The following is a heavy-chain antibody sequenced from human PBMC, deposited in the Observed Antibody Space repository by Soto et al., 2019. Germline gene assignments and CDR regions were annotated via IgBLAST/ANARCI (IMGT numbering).Heavy chain of an antibody. V-gene: IGHV3-33*01. Sequence: GGSLRLSCAASGFTFSSYGMHWVRQAPGKGLEWVAVIWYDGSNKYYADSVKGRFTISRDNSKNTLYLQMNSLRAEDTAVYYCARDLIRTSSRIFEDWFDYWGQGTLVTVSS. J-gene: IGHJ4*02. CDR1: GFTFSSYG. CDR2: IWYDGSNK. D-gene: IGHD2-15*01. CDR3: ARDLIRTSSRIFEDWFDY.